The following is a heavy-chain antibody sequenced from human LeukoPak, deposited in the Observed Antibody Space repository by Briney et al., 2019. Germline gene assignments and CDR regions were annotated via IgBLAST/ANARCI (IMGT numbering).Heavy chain of an antibody. J-gene: IGHJ4*02. CDR3: AKDGYNSDIFYFDF. Sequence: PGGSLRLSCAASGFTFSIYAMSWVRQAPRKGLEWVSSISRSGGSTYYADSVKGRLTISRDNSNNTLYLQMNSLRDEDTAVYYCAKDGYNSDIFYFDFWGQGTLVPVSS. V-gene: IGHV3-23*01. D-gene: IGHD1-1*01. CDR1: GFTFSIYA. CDR2: ISRSGGST.